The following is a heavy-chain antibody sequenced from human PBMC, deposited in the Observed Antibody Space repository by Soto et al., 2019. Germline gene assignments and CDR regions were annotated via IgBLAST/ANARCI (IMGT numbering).Heavy chain of an antibody. CDR3: VRETPGAAAGNKWDY. V-gene: IGHV3-11*06. CDR1: GFTFHDYF. J-gene: IGHJ4*02. Sequence: PGGSLRLSCAASGFTFHDYFMNLIRQVPGKGLEWVSYISSGSTYKKYADSGKGRFTISRDNAKKSLYLQMDSLRAEDTGIYYCVRETPGAAAGNKWDYWGQGTQVTVSS. CDR2: ISSGSTYK. D-gene: IGHD6-19*01.